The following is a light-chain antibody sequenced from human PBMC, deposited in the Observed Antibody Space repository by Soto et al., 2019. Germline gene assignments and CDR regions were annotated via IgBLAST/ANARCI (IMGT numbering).Light chain of an antibody. V-gene: IGKV3-20*01. CDR2: VAS. Sequence: EIVLPQSPGTLSLPPGERATLSCRASQSVSSSYLAWYQQKPGQAPRLLIYVASSSATGIPDRLSGSGSGTDFTLTISSLEPEDFAAYYCQHFGTSLLTFGGGTKVEIK. J-gene: IGKJ4*01. CDR1: QSVSSSY. CDR3: QHFGTSLLT.